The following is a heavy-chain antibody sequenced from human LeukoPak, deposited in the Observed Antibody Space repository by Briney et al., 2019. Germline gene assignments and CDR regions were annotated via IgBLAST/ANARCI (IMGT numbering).Heavy chain of an antibody. V-gene: IGHV3-30-3*01. CDR1: GFIFSSYW. CDR2: ISYDGSNK. J-gene: IGHJ4*02. CDR3: ARVKGDGYNFDY. Sequence: GGSLRLSCAASGFIFSSYWMHWVRQAPGKGLEWVAVISYDGSNKYYADSVRGRFTISRDNSKNTLYLQMNSLRAEDTAVYYCARVKGDGYNFDYWGQGTLVTVSS. D-gene: IGHD5-24*01.